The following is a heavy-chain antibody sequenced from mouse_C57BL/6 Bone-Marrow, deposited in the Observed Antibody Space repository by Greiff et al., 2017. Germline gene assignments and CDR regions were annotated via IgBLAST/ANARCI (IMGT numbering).Heavy chain of an antibody. CDR2: IDPSDSYT. J-gene: IGHJ2*01. V-gene: IGHV1-50*01. CDR3: ASGGPCY. Sequence: VQLQQPGAELVKPGASVKLSCKASGYTFTSYWMQWVKQRPGQGLEWIGEIDPSDSYTNYNQKFKGKATLTVDTSSSTAYMQLSSLTSEDSAVYYCASGGPCYWGQGTTLTVSS. CDR1: GYTFTSYW.